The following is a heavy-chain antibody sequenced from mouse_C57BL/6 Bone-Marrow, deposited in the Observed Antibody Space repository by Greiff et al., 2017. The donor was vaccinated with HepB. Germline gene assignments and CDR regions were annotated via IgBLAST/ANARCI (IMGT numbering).Heavy chain of an antibody. J-gene: IGHJ4*01. CDR1: GFTFSSYG. CDR3: ARHYYGSSYDAMDY. V-gene: IGHV5-6*01. D-gene: IGHD1-1*01. CDR2: VSSGGSYT. Sequence: VQLKESGGDLVKPGGSLKLSCAASGFTFSSYGMSWVRQTPDKRLEWVATVSSGGSYTYYPDSVKGRFTISIDNAKNTMYLQRSSLKSEDTAMYYCARHYYGSSYDAMDYWGQGTSVTVSS.